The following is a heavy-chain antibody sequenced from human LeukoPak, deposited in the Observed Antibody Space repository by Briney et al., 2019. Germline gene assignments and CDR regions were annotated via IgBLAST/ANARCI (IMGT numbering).Heavy chain of an antibody. Sequence: SETLSLICTVSGGSISSSSYYWGWIRQPPGKGLEWIGSIYYSGSTYYNPSLKSRVTISVDTSKNQFSLKLSSVTAADTAVYYCARQTGNYYGMDVWGQGTTVTVSS. CDR2: IYYSGST. J-gene: IGHJ6*02. CDR3: ARQTGNYYGMDV. V-gene: IGHV4-39*01. CDR1: GGSISSSSYY.